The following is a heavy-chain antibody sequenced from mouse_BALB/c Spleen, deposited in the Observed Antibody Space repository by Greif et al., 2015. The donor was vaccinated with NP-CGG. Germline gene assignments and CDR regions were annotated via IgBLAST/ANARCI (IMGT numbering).Heavy chain of an antibody. D-gene: IGHD1-1*01. J-gene: IGHJ1*01. CDR1: GYTFTDYN. CDR3: ARYGNYRYFDV. CDR2: IYPYNGGT. Sequence: EVQGVESGPELVKPGASVKISCKASGYTFTDYNMHWVKQSHGKSLEWIGYIYPYNGGTGYNQKFKSKATLTVDNSSSTAYMELRSLTSEDSAVYYCARYGNYRYFDVWGAGTTVTVSS. V-gene: IGHV1S29*02.